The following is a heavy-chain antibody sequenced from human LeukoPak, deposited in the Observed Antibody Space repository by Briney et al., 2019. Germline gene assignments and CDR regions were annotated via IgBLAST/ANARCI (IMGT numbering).Heavy chain of an antibody. D-gene: IGHD4-23*01. Sequence: GGSLRLSCAVSGFTFSSYWMHWVRQAPGKGLVWVSRINRDGSRINYADSVKGRFTISRDNGKNTLFLQMNSLRAEDAAVYYCVRGNDYGGPHYWGQGTLVTVSS. V-gene: IGHV3-74*01. J-gene: IGHJ4*02. CDR3: VRGNDYGGPHY. CDR1: GFTFSSYW. CDR2: INRDGSRI.